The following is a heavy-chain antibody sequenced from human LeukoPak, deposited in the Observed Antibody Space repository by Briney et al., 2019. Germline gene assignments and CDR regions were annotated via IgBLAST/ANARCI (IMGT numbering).Heavy chain of an antibody. CDR3: VTEYYGAYNF. Sequence: GGSLRLSCAASGFTFTDAWMSWVRQAPGKGLEWVGHIKSNTVGGTTDYIAPVKGRFSISRDDSTDTLYLQMNSLKTGDIAVYFCVTEYYGAYNFWGQGALVIVSS. CDR1: GFTFTDAW. V-gene: IGHV3-15*01. J-gene: IGHJ4*02. CDR2: IKSNTVGGTT. D-gene: IGHD4-17*01.